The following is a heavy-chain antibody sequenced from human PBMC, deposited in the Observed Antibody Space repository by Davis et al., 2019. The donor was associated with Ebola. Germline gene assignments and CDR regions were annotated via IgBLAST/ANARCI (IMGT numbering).Heavy chain of an antibody. CDR1: GYTFTSYG. CDR3: ARQGYDILTGYYPFDY. CDR2: ISAYNGNT. V-gene: IGHV1-18*01. Sequence: ASVKVSCKASGYTFTSYGISWVRQAPGQGLEWMGWISAYNGNTNYAQKLQGRVTMTRNTSISTAYMELSSLRSEDTAVYYCARQGYDILTGYYPFDYWGQGTLVTVSS. D-gene: IGHD3-9*01. J-gene: IGHJ4*02.